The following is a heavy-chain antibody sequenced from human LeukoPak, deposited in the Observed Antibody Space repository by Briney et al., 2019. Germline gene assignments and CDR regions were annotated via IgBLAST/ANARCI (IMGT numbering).Heavy chain of an antibody. D-gene: IGHD3-10*01. V-gene: IGHV4-34*01. CDR3: ARALLWFGELSNWFDP. CDR2: INHSGST. J-gene: IGHJ5*02. Sequence: PSETLSLTCAVYGGSFSGYYWSWVRQSPGKGLEWLGEINHSGSTNYNPSLKSRVTISGDTSKNQLSLTLSSVTAADTAVYYCARALLWFGELSNWFDPWGQGTLVTVSS. CDR1: GGSFSGYY.